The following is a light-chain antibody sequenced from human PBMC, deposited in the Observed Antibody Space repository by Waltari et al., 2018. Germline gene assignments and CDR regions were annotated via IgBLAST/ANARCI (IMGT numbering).Light chain of an antibody. CDR3: SAWDISLNTHV. V-gene: IGLV10-54*04. J-gene: IGLJ1*01. CDR1: SNNVGNQG. Sequence: QAGLTQPPSVSKGLRQTATLTCTGNSNNVGNQGAAWLQQHQGHPPKLLSYRNNNRPSRISERFSASRSGNTASLTITGLQPEDEADYYCSAWDISLNTHVFGTGTKVTVL. CDR2: RNN.